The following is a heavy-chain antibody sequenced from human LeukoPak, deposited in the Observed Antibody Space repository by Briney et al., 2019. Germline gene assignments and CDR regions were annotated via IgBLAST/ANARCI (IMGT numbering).Heavy chain of an antibody. CDR2: ISYDGSNK. V-gene: IGHV3-30*04. CDR1: GFTSSSYA. J-gene: IGHJ4*02. Sequence: GGSLRLSCAASGFTSSSYAMHWVRQAPGKGLEWVAVISYDGSNKYYADSVKGRFTISRDNSKNTLYLQMNSLRAEDTAVYYCARGVLDGYNLVDYWGQGTLVTVSS. CDR3: ARGVLDGYNLVDY. D-gene: IGHD5-24*01.